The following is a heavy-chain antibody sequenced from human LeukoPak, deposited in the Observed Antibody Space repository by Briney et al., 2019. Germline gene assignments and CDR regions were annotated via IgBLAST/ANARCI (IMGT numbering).Heavy chain of an antibody. D-gene: IGHD2-2*01. CDR2: ISYDGSNK. CDR3: ARVRVVPAALDAFDI. CDR1: GFTFSSYA. V-gene: IGHV3-30-3*01. Sequence: GGSLRLSCAASGFTFSSYAMHWVRQAPGKGLEWVAVISYDGSNKYYADSVKGRFTISRDNSKNTLYLQMNSLRAEDTAVYYCARVRVVPAALDAFDIWGQGTMVTVSS. J-gene: IGHJ3*02.